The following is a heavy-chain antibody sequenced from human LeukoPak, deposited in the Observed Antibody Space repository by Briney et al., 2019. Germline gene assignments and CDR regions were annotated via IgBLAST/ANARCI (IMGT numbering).Heavy chain of an antibody. Sequence: GGSLRLSCAASGFTFSSYGMHWVRQAPGKGLEWMAFVRYDGSNKYYADSVKGRFTISRDNSKNTLYLQMNSLRAEDTAVYYCARMVVPAATGGGFDPWGQGTLVTVSS. J-gene: IGHJ5*02. CDR3: ARMVVPAATGGGFDP. CDR2: VRYDGSNK. V-gene: IGHV3-30*02. CDR1: GFTFSSYG. D-gene: IGHD2-2*01.